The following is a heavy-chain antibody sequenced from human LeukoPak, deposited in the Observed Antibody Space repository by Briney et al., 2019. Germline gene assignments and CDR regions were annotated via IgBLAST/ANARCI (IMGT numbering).Heavy chain of an antibody. Sequence: SETLSLTCAVPGGSISSYFWNWIRHPAGEGLEWIGRIYTSVSTNYNPSLQSRVTMSLAASMNQSSLKFSSLTAAETAVYCFAGRSGSYSFDYWGQGTLVTVSS. CDR3: AGRSGSYSFDY. D-gene: IGHD1-26*01. J-gene: IGHJ4*02. V-gene: IGHV4-4*07. CDR2: IYTSVST. CDR1: GGSISSYF.